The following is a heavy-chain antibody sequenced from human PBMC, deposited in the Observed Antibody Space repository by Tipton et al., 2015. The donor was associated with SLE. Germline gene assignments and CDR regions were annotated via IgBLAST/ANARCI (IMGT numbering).Heavy chain of an antibody. CDR2: IYYSGST. D-gene: IGHD2-15*01. CDR3: ARGKDIVVARDAFDI. J-gene: IGHJ3*02. V-gene: IGHV4-39*07. Sequence: TLSLTCTVSGGSISSSSYYWGWICQPPGKGLEWIGSIYYSGSTYYNPSLKSRVTISVDTPKNQFSLKLNSVTAADTAVYYCARGKDIVVARDAFDIWGQGTMVTVSS. CDR1: GGSISSSSYY.